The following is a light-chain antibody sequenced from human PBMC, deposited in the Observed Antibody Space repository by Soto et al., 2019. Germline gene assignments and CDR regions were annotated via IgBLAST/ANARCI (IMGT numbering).Light chain of an antibody. CDR2: AAS. J-gene: IGKJ4*01. CDR1: QGISSY. Sequence: DIQLTQSPSFLSASVGDRVTITCRASQGISSYLAWYQQKPGKAPKLLIYAASTLQSGVPSRFSGSGSGAEFTLTISSLQPEDFATYYCQHLNSYTALTFGGGTKVEIK. CDR3: QHLNSYTALT. V-gene: IGKV1-9*01.